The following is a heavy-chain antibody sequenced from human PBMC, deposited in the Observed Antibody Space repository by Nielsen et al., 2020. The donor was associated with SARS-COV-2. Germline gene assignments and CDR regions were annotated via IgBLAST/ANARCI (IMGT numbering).Heavy chain of an antibody. CDR3: ARDRHIVVVPAAPELNYYYYGMDV. J-gene: IGHJ6*02. V-gene: IGHV1-18*01. Sequence: ASVKVSCKASGYTFTSYGISWVRQAPGQGLEWMGWISAYNGNTNYAQKLQGRVTTTTDTSTSTAYMELRSLRSDDTAVYYCARDRHIVVVPAAPELNYYYYGMDVWGQGTTVTVSS. CDR2: ISAYNGNT. D-gene: IGHD2-2*01. CDR1: GYTFTSYG.